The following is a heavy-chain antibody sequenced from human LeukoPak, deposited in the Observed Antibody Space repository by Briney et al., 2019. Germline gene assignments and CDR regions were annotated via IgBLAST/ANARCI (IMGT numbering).Heavy chain of an antibody. CDR1: GYSFTTYW. CDR2: IYPGGSEV. J-gene: IGHJ6*02. V-gene: IGHV5-51*01. Sequence: GESLKISCKGSGYSFTTYWIGWVRQMPGRTLEWIGIIYPGGSEVRYSPSLQGQVTISADKSISTAYLQWSSLKASDNAIYYCARYPPGYYGMDVWSQGTTVTVSS. CDR3: ARYPPGYYGMDV.